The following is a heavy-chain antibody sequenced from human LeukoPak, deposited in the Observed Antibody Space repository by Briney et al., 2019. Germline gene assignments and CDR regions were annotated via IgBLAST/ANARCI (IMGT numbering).Heavy chain of an antibody. Sequence: GGSLRLSCAASGFTFSSYAMSWVRQAPGKGLEWVSAISGSGGSTYYADSVKGRFTISRDNSKNTLYLQMNSLRAEDTAVYYCAKDLGTMVRGVIGPVVDYWGQGTLVTVSS. CDR1: GFTFSSYA. CDR2: ISGSGGST. J-gene: IGHJ4*02. V-gene: IGHV3-23*01. CDR3: AKDLGTMVRGVIGPVVDY. D-gene: IGHD3-10*01.